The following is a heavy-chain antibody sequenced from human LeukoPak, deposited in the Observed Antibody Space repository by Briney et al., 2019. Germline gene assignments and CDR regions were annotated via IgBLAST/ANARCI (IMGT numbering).Heavy chain of an antibody. J-gene: IGHJ4*02. CDR1: GGTFSSYA. D-gene: IGHD6-13*01. V-gene: IGHV1-69*05. CDR2: IIPIFGTA. Sequence: SVKVSCKASGGTFSSYAISWVRQAPGQGLEWMGGIIPIFGTANYAQKFQGRVTITTDESTSTAYMELSSLRSEDTAVYYCARDPMAAAGLDYWGQGTLVTVSS. CDR3: ARDPMAAAGLDY.